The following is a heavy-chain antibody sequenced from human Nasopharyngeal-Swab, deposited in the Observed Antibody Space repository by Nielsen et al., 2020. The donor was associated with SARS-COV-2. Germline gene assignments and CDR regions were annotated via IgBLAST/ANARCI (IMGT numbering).Heavy chain of an antibody. J-gene: IGHJ4*02. CDR1: GFTFSTYD. Sequence: GESLKISCAASGFTFSTYDVTWVRQAPGKGLEWVSTIIGRSGKVYYADSVEGRFTISRDNSMETLYLQMNSLRVEDTAVYYCAKGMGYGDTGCFDEWGQGTLVSASS. CDR3: AKGMGYGDTGCFDE. CDR2: IIGRSGKV. D-gene: IGHD4-17*01. V-gene: IGHV3-23*01.